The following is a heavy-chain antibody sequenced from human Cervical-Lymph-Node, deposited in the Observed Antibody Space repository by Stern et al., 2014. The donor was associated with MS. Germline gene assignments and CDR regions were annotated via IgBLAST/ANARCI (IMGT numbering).Heavy chain of an antibody. CDR1: GFTFSSYS. D-gene: IGHD5-12*01. J-gene: IGHJ4*02. CDR2: ISSSSSYI. V-gene: IGHV3-21*01. CDR3: ASPSGRLRPLGY. Sequence: EVHLVESGGGLVKPGGSLRLSCAASGFTFSSYSMNWVRQAPGKGLEWVSSISSSSSYIYYADSVKGRFTISRDNAKNSLYLQMNSLRAEDTAVYYCASPSGRLRPLGYWGQGTLVTVSS.